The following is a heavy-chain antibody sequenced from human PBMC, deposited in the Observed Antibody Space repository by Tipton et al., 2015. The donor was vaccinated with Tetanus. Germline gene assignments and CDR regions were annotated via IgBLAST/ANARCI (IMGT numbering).Heavy chain of an antibody. V-gene: IGHV4-31*02. CDR3: ARGQAGGSYGGSFDY. CDR1: GGSINSGDYY. CDR2: VYYSGST. J-gene: IGHJ4*02. D-gene: IGHD1-26*01. Sequence: LRLSCTVSGGSINSGDYYWSWIRQFPGKGLEWIGYVYYSGSTFYNPSLQSRISISADTSKNQFSLRLTSVTAADAAVYYCARGQAGGSYGGSFDYWGQGVVATVSS.